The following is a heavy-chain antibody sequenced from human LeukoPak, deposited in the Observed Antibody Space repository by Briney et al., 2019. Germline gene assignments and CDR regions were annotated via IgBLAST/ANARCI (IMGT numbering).Heavy chain of an antibody. CDR2: IHYSGKA. CDR1: GGSISGHY. J-gene: IGHJ6*02. D-gene: IGHD3-16*01. Sequence: SETLSLTCTVSGGSISGHYWTWVRQPPGEGVEWIGQIHYSGKADYNPSLRSRITISVDTSKNQMSLKVTSVTAADTAVYYCARFGVDYDMDVWGQGTRSPSP. CDR3: ARFGVDYDMDV. V-gene: IGHV4-59*11.